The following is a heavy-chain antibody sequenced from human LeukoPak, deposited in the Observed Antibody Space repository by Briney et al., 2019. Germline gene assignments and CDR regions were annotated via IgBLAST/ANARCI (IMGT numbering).Heavy chain of an antibody. V-gene: IGHV3-23*01. CDR2: ISGSGGST. CDR3: AKGAVAGDYYYYGMDV. D-gene: IGHD6-19*01. Sequence: GGSLRLSCAASGFTFSSYSMRWVRQAPGKGLEWVSAISGSGGSTYYADSVKGRLTISRDNSKNTLYLQMNSLRAEETAVYYCAKGAVAGDYYYYGMDVWGQGTTVTVSS. CDR1: GFTFSSYS. J-gene: IGHJ6*02.